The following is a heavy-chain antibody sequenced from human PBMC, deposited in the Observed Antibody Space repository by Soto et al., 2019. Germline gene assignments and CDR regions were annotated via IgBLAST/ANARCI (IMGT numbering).Heavy chain of an antibody. Sequence: QVPLVQSGAEVKKPGASVKVSCKASGYTFTSYAMHWVRQAPGQRLEWMGWINAGNGNTKYSQKFQGRVTITRDTSASTAYMELSSLRSEDTAVYYCARVQSIAARFLAYWGQGTLVTVSS. J-gene: IGHJ4*02. CDR3: ARVQSIAARFLAY. V-gene: IGHV1-3*01. D-gene: IGHD6-6*01. CDR1: GYTFTSYA. CDR2: INAGNGNT.